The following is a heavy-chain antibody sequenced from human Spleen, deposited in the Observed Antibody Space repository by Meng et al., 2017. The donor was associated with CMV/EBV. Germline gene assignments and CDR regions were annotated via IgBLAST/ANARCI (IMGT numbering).Heavy chain of an antibody. CDR3: ARQGYCSSTSCSMIGAYSYYGMDV. Sequence: ASVKVSCKASGYTFSRYGISWVRQAPGQGPDWMGWISVYNGNTNYAQKFQGRVTMTTDTSTNTAYLELRSLRSDDTAVYYCARQGYCSSTSCSMIGAYSYYGMDVWGQGTTVTVSS. CDR2: ISVYNGNT. D-gene: IGHD2-2*01. J-gene: IGHJ6*02. V-gene: IGHV1-18*01. CDR1: GYTFSRYG.